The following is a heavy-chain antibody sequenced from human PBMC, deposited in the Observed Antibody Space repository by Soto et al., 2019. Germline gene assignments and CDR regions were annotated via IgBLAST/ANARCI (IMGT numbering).Heavy chain of an antibody. CDR3: AKDLTYYYDSSGPY. CDR2: ISGSGGST. D-gene: IGHD3-22*01. Sequence: GGSLRLSCVASGFTFSSYAMSWVRQARGKGLEWVSAISGSGGSTYYADSVKGRFTISRDNSKNTLYLQMNSLRAEDTAVYYCAKDLTYYYDSSGPYWGQGTLVTVSS. CDR1: GFTFSSYA. J-gene: IGHJ4*02. V-gene: IGHV3-23*01.